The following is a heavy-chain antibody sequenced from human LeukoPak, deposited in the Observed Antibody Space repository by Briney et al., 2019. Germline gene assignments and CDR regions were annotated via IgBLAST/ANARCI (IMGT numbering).Heavy chain of an antibody. CDR1: GFTFSSYA. CDR2: ISGSGGAT. J-gene: IGHJ4*02. Sequence: PGGSLRLSCAASGFTFSSYAMTWVRQTPGKGLEWVSAISGSGGATYYAGSVKGRFTISRDNSKNTLYLQMSSLRAEDTAVYYCAKVMYYFDYWGQGTLVTVSS. CDR3: AKVMYYFDY. V-gene: IGHV3-23*01. D-gene: IGHD3-16*01.